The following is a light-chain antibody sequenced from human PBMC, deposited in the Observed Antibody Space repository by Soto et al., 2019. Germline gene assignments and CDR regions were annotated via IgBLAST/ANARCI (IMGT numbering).Light chain of an antibody. CDR3: PQRNRWPPIFT. J-gene: IGKJ3*01. Sequence: EIVLTQSPATLSLSPGERATLSCRASQNVDNYLAWYQQKAGQAPRLLIYDASKRATGIPARFSGSGSGTDFTLTISSLQPEDFAVYYCPQRNRWPPIFTFGPGTRVDIK. V-gene: IGKV3-11*01. CDR2: DAS. CDR1: QNVDNY.